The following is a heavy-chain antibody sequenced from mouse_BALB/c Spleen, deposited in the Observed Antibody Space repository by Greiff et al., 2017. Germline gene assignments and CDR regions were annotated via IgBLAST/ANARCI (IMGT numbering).Heavy chain of an antibody. D-gene: IGHD1-2*01. Sequence: EVQVVESGGGLVQPGGSLRLSCATSGFTFTDYYMSWVRQPPGKALEWLGFIRNKANGYTTEYSASVKGRFTISRDNSQSILYLQMNTLRAEDSATYYCARDGRTATRYFDVWGAGTTVTVSS. CDR3: ARDGRTATRYFDV. CDR2: IRNKANGYTT. V-gene: IGHV7-3*02. CDR1: GFTFTDYY. J-gene: IGHJ1*01.